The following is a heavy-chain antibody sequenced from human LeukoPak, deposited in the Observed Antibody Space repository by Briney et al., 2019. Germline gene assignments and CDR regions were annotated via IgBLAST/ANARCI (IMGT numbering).Heavy chain of an antibody. J-gene: IGHJ4*02. V-gene: IGHV3-7*01. CDR1: GFIFSSHW. CDR2: INLEGTDN. D-gene: IGHD1-26*01. CDR3: ARSGSYFSK. Sequence: PGGSLRLSCAASGFIFSSHWMSWVRQAPGTGLEWVANINLEGTDNNYVDPVKGRFTNSRDNAKNSLYLQMSCLRADDTAMYYCARSGSYFSKWGQGTLVAVSS.